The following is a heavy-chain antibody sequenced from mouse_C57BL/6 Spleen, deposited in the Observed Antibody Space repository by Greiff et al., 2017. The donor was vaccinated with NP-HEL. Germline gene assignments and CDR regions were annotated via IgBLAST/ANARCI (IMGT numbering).Heavy chain of an antibody. CDR3: ARAEDYDVWFAY. CDR1: GYAFSSYW. Sequence: QVQLQQSGAELVKPGASVKISCKASGYAFSSYWMNWVKQRPGKGLEWIGQIYPGDGDTNYNGKFKGKATLTADKSSSTAYMRLSSLTSEDSAVYFCARAEDYDVWFAYWGQGTLVTVSA. V-gene: IGHV1-80*01. D-gene: IGHD2-4*01. J-gene: IGHJ3*01. CDR2: IYPGDGDT.